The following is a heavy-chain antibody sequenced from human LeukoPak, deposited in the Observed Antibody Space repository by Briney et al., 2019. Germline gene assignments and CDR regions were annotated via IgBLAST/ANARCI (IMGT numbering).Heavy chain of an antibody. CDR1: GGTFSSYA. D-gene: IGHD3-10*01. Sequence: ASVKVSCKASGGTFSSYAISWVRQAPGQGLEWMGGIIPILGIPDYSQKLQGRVTFTADKSTMTVYMELSSLRSEDTAVYYCARESMVRGVIKYYYMDVWGEGTTVTVSS. CDR2: IIPILGIP. CDR3: ARESMVRGVIKYYYMDV. J-gene: IGHJ6*03. V-gene: IGHV1-69*17.